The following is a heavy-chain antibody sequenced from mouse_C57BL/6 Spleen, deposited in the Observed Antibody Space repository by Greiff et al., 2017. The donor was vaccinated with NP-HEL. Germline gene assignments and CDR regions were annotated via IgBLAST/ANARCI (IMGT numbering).Heavy chain of an antibody. CDR3: AIYYYGSFYWYFDV. J-gene: IGHJ1*03. D-gene: IGHD1-1*01. V-gene: IGHV3-6*01. Sequence: EVQLQESGPGLVKPSQSLSLTCSVTGYSITSGYYWNWIRQFPGNKLEWMGYISYDGSNNYNPSLKNRISITRDTSKNQFFLKLNSVTTEDTATYYCAIYYYGSFYWYFDVWGTGTTVTVSS. CDR2: ISYDGSN. CDR1: GYSITSGYY.